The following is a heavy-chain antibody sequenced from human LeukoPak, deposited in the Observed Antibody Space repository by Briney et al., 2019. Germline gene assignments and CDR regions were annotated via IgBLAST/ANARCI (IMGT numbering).Heavy chain of an antibody. V-gene: IGHV4-30-2*01. D-gene: IGHD1-7*01. CDR2: IYHSGST. CDR3: ARGDWNYVAH. CDR1: GGSISSGGYY. Sequence: SETLSLTCTVSGGSISSGGYYWSWIRQPPGKGLEWIGYIYHSGSTYHNPSLKSRVTISVDRSKNQFSLKLSSVTAADTAVYYCARGDWNYVAHWGQGTLVIVSS. J-gene: IGHJ4*02.